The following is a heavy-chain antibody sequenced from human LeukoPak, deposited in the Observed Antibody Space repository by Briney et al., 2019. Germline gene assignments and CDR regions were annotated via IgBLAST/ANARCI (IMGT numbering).Heavy chain of an antibody. CDR1: GGSFSGYY. D-gene: IGHD2-2*02. V-gene: IGHV4-34*01. CDR2: INHSGST. CDR3: ARDRGLVVPAAISHYGMDV. Sequence: SSETLSLTCAVYGGSFSGYYWSWIRQPPGKGLEWSGEINHSGSTNYNPSLKSRVTISVDTSKNQFSLQLSFVTAADTAVYYCARDRGLVVPAAISHYGMDVWGQGTTVTVSS. J-gene: IGHJ6*02.